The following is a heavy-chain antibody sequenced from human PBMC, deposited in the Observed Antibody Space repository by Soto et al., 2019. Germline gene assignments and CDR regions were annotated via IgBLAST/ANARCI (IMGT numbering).Heavy chain of an antibody. CDR3: ANDSHGGNTYFDL. Sequence: VQLQESGPGLVRPSETLSLTCTVSGGSISSGNFYWSWIRQPPGKGLEWIGYIYFSGSTSYSPSLKSRLTISLNTSNNQFSLKLTSVTAADTAVYYCANDSHGGNTYFDLWGQGARVTVSS. CDR1: GGSISSGNFY. CDR2: IYFSGST. D-gene: IGHD1-26*01. J-gene: IGHJ4*02. V-gene: IGHV4-31*03.